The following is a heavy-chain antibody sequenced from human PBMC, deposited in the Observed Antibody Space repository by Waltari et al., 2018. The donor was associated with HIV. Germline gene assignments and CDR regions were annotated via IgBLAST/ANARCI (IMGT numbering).Heavy chain of an antibody. CDR2: ISYSGST. D-gene: IGHD3-10*01. V-gene: IGHV4-59*01. CDR1: SDAFKNDY. CDR3: ARGRRWLQFHGHYYFDY. Sequence: QVQLQESGPGLVKPSETLSLTCNVSSDAFKNDYRNWIRQPPGKELEWIGNISYSGSTKYGPLKSRVTLSMVSSKNQFSLKLRSVTAADTAVYFCARGRRWLQFHGHYYFDYWGQGTLVTVSS. J-gene: IGHJ4*02.